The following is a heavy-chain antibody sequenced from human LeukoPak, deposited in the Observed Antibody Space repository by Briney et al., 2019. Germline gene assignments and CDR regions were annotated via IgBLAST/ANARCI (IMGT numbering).Heavy chain of an antibody. J-gene: IGHJ4*02. D-gene: IGHD3-10*01. CDR3: ARGFGELPDY. CDR1: GFTFSSYN. Sequence: SGRFLRLSCAASGFTFSSYNMHCVRRAPGKGLEWVAVISYDGRNKYYADSVKGRFTISRDNSKNTLYLQMNTLRADDTAVYYCARGFGELPDYWGQGTLVTVSS. CDR2: ISYDGRNK. V-gene: IGHV3-30*03.